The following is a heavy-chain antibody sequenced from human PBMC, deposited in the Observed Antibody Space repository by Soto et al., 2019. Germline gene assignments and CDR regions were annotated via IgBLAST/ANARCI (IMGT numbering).Heavy chain of an antibody. CDR3: ARDLSSCSSARCYSFYYGMDV. J-gene: IGHJ6*02. CDR1: GFTFNDYW. D-gene: IGHD2-2*01. V-gene: IGHV3-74*01. CDR2: INTDGSRT. Sequence: EVQLVESGGGLVQPGGSLRLSCEASGFTFNDYWMHWVRQVPGKGLVWVSRINTDGSRTSYADSVKGRFTISRDNAKNTLYLQMNSLRVEDTAVYYCARDLSSCSSARCYSFYYGMDVWGQGTTVTVSS.